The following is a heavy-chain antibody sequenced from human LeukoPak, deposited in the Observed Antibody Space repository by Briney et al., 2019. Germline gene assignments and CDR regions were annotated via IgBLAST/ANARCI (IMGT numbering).Heavy chain of an antibody. Sequence: ASVTVSCTASGYSFTAYYMHWVRQAPGQGLEWMGWINPNSGGTNYAQKFQGWVTMTRDTSISTAYMELSRLRSDDTAMYYCARDGGYCSGGSCYSASGYYYSMDVWGKGTTVTVSS. J-gene: IGHJ6*04. CDR2: INPNSGGT. CDR1: GYSFTAYY. CDR3: ARDGGYCSGGSCYSASGYYYSMDV. V-gene: IGHV1-2*04. D-gene: IGHD2-15*01.